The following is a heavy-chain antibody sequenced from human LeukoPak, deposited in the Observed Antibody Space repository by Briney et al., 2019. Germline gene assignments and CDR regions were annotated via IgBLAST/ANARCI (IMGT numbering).Heavy chain of an antibody. D-gene: IGHD3-10*01. CDR2: IYHSGST. CDR3: ARGGVRGFDY. V-gene: IGHV4-38-2*01. Sequence: PSETLSLTCAVSGYSISSGYYWGWIRQPPGKGLEWIGSIYHSGSTYYNPSLKSRVTISVDTSKNQFSLKLSSVTAADTAVYYCARGGVRGFDYWGQGTLVTVSS. CDR1: GYSISSGYY. J-gene: IGHJ4*02.